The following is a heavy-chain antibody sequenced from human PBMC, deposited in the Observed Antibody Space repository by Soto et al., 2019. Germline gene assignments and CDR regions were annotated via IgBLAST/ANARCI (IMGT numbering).Heavy chain of an antibody. Sequence: QLQLQESGPGLVKPSETLSLTCTVSGGSISSSSYYWGWIRQPPGKGLEWIGSIYYSGSTYYNPYLKSRVTISVDTSKNQFSLKLSSVTAADTAVYYCASQDYGDYVIKWGQGTLVTVSS. CDR2: IYYSGST. CDR1: GGSISSSSYY. D-gene: IGHD4-17*01. CDR3: ASQDYGDYVIK. V-gene: IGHV4-39*01. J-gene: IGHJ4*02.